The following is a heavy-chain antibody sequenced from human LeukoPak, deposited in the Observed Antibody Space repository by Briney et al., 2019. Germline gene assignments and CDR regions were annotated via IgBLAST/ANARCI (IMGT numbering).Heavy chain of an antibody. J-gene: IGHJ4*02. Sequence: GRSLRLSCAASGFTFSNYAMSWVRQAPGKGLEWVSAISNSGDNTYYAESVKGRFTISRDNSKSTLYLQMNSLEAEDTAVYYCAKSRGSGTYYKGNDYWGQGTLVTVSS. CDR1: GFTFSNYA. D-gene: IGHD3-10*01. V-gene: IGHV3-23*01. CDR3: AKSRGSGTYYKGNDY. CDR2: ISNSGDNT.